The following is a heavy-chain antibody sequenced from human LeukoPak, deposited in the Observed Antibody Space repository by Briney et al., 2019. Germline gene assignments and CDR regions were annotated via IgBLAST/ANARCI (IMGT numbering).Heavy chain of an antibody. Sequence: PSETLSLTCAVSGGSISSGGYSWSWIRQPPGKGLEWIGYIYHSGSTYYNPSLKSRVTISVDRSKNQFSLKLSSVTAADTAVYYCARGTMIPNPDYYYYYGMDVWGQGTTVTVSS. D-gene: IGHD3-22*01. J-gene: IGHJ6*02. V-gene: IGHV4-30-2*01. CDR1: GGSISSGGYS. CDR3: ARGTMIPNPDYYYYYGMDV. CDR2: IYHSGST.